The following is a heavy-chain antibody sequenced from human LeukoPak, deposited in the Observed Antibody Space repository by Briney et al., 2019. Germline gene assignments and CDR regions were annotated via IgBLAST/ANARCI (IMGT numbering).Heavy chain of an antibody. CDR2: ISDSGNT. CDR1: GFTLSSYA. V-gene: IGHV3-23*01. CDR3: AKTARYSSSWPTRRDYYYMDV. J-gene: IGHJ6*03. Sequence: GGSLRLSCAASGFTLSSYAMSWVRQAPGKGLEWVSAISDSGNTYHADSVKGRFTISRDKSKNTLYLQMNSLRAEDTATYYCAKTARYSSSWPTRRDYYYMDVWGKGTTVTVSS. D-gene: IGHD6-13*01.